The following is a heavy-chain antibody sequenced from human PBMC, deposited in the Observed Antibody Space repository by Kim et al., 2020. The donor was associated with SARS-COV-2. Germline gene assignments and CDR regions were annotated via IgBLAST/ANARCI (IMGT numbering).Heavy chain of an antibody. Sequence: SVKVSCKASGGTFSSYAISWVRQAPGQGLEWMGGVIPIFGTANYAQKFQGRVTITADESTSTAYMELSSLRSEDTAVYYCARADQLWFGEYTPHFDYWGQGTLVTVSS. CDR1: GGTFSSYA. V-gene: IGHV1-69*13. J-gene: IGHJ4*02. CDR3: ARADQLWFGEYTPHFDY. D-gene: IGHD3-10*01. CDR2: VIPIFGTA.